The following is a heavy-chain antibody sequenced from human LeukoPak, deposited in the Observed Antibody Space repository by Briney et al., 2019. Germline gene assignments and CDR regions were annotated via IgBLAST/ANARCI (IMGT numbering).Heavy chain of an antibody. Sequence: GGSLRLSCTASGFTFSSYWMTWVRQAPGKGLEWVANINPDGSEKDYVDSVKGRFIISRDNAKNSLDLQMSNLRAEDTAVYFCARGHYYSIYWGLGTLVTVSS. J-gene: IGHJ4*02. CDR2: INPDGSEK. CDR1: GFTFSSYW. CDR3: ARGHYYSIY. V-gene: IGHV3-7*02.